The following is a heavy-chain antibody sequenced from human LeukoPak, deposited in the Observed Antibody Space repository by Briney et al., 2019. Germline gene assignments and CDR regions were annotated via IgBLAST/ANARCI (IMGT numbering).Heavy chain of an antibody. D-gene: IGHD5-24*01. CDR1: GFTFSSYG. J-gene: IGHJ4*02. CDR3: AKEGEMATISFDY. CDR2: IWYDGSNK. V-gene: IGHV3-33*06. Sequence: PGRFLRLSCAASGFTFSSYGMHWVRQAPGKGLEWVAVIWYDGSNKYYADSVKGRFTISRDNSKNTLYLQMNSLRAEDTAVYYCAKEGEMATISFDYWGQGTLVTVSS.